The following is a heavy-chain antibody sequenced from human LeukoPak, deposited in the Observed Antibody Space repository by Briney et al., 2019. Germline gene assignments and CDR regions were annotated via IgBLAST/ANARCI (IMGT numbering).Heavy chain of an antibody. CDR1: GFTFSNSG. CDR3: VRGASGDGNSYYYYYMDV. Sequence: GGTLRLSCAASGFTFSNSGMSWVRQAPGKGLEWVSAISTDAGETHYADSVKGRFTISRDNSKNTVSLQMNSLRAEDPAVYYCVRGASGDGNSYYYYYMDVWGKGTTVTISS. V-gene: IGHV3-23*01. J-gene: IGHJ6*03. D-gene: IGHD7-27*01. CDR2: ISTDAGET.